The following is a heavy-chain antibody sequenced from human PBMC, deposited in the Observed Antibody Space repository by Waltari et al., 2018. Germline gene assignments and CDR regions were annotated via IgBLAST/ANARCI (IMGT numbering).Heavy chain of an antibody. CDR3: ATKVGSSWYGYFDY. Sequence: QVQLQESGPGLVKPSETLSLTCTVSGGSISSSYWSWIRQPPGKGLEWIGYIYYRGSTNYNPSLKSRVTISVDTSKNQFSLKLSSVTAADTAVYYCATKVGSSWYGYFDYWGQGTLVTVSS. D-gene: IGHD6-13*01. J-gene: IGHJ4*02. V-gene: IGHV4-59*01. CDR2: IYYRGST. CDR1: GGSISSSY.